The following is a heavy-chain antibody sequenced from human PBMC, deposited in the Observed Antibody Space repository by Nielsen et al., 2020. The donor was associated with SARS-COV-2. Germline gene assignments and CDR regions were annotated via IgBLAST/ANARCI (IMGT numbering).Heavy chain of an antibody. CDR2: ISTSSSYI. J-gene: IGHJ3*02. CDR1: GFTFTSYS. D-gene: IGHD6-19*01. V-gene: IGHV3-21*01. CDR3: ARDQDPPPSGWDAFDI. Sequence: GESLKISCAASGFTFTSYSMNWVRQAPGKGLEWVSAISTSSSYIFYADSVKGRFTISRDNAKNSLYLQMNSLRAEDTAVYYCARDQDPPPSGWDAFDIWGQGTMVTVSS.